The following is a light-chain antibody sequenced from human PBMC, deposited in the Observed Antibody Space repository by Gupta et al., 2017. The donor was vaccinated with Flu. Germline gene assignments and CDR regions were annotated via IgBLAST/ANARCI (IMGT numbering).Light chain of an antibody. Sequence: EIVLTQSPATVYLSPGEGATRSCGASRNIGSDYIAWYQVKPGLAPRLLIYDTSRRATGIPDRFSGSGSGRDFTLTLRALEPEDFAVYSCQQYENSPQTFGQGTRVEI. V-gene: IGKV3D-20*01. CDR3: QQYENSPQT. CDR2: DTS. J-gene: IGKJ1*01. CDR1: RNIGSDY.